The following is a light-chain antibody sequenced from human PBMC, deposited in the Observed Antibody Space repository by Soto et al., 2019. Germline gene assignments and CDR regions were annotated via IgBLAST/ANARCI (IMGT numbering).Light chain of an antibody. CDR2: DVS. J-gene: IGLJ1*01. CDR3: NSYTSSSTYV. Sequence: QSVLTQPASVSGSPGQSITISCTGTSSDVGGSNYVSWYQQHPGKAPKLIISDVSYRPSGVSNRFSGSKSGNTASLTISGLQVEDEADYYCNSYTSSSTYVFGTGTKVTVL. V-gene: IGLV2-14*01. CDR1: SSDVGGSNY.